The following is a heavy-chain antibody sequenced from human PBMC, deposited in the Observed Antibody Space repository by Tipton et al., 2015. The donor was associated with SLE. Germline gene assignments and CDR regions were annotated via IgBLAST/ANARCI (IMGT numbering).Heavy chain of an antibody. D-gene: IGHD4-11*01. CDR3: ARWAGPTVNFGY. CDR1: GGSISSYY. Sequence: TLSLTCTVSGGSISSYYWSWIRQPPGKGLEWIGNIYYSGSTNYNPSLKSRVTISVDTSKNQFSLKLSSVTAADTAVDYCARWAGPTVNFGYWGQGTLVTVSS. J-gene: IGHJ4*02. CDR2: IYYSGST. V-gene: IGHV4-59*01.